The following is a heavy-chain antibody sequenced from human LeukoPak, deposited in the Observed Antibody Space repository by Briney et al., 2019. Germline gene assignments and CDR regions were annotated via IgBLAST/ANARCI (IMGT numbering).Heavy chain of an antibody. V-gene: IGHV4-59*01. D-gene: IGHD5-18*01. CDR3: ARTTEGGYTYDYFYYYYMDV. CDR1: GGSISSYY. CDR2: IYYSGST. Sequence: SETLSLTCTVSGGSISSYYWSWIRQPPGKGLEWIGYIYYSGSTNYNPSLKSRVTISVDTSKNHLSLKLSSVTAADTAVYYCARTTEGGYTYDYFYYYYMDVWGKGTTVTVSS. J-gene: IGHJ6*03.